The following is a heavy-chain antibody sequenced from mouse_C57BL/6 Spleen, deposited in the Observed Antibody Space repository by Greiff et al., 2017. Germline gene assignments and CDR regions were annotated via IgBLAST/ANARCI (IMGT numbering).Heavy chain of an antibody. CDR2: IGPGSGSP. CDR3: ARFDNDEGLYYFDY. D-gene: IGHD2-4*01. J-gene: IGHJ2*01. V-gene: IGHV1-77*01. Sequence: QFQLQQSGAELVKPGASVKISCKASGYTFTDYYINWVKQRPGQGLEWIGKIGPGSGSPYYNEKFKGQATLTADKSSSTAYMQLSSLTSEDSAVYFCARFDNDEGLYYFDYWGQGTTLTVSS. CDR1: GYTFTDYY.